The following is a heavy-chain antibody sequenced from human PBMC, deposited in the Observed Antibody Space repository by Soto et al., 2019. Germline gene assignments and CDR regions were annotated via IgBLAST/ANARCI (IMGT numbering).Heavy chain of an antibody. CDR3: ARTHSGSYYSVFNY. CDR2: IYRSGTT. J-gene: IGHJ4*02. Sequence: SETLSLTCVVSNFSISSGYYWGWIRQSPGKGLEWIASIYRSGTTSYNPSLKSRVTISVDPSKNQFSLMLTAVTAADTAVYYCARTHSGSYYSVFNYWGRGSLVTVSS. V-gene: IGHV4-38-2*01. D-gene: IGHD1-26*01. CDR1: NFSISSGYY.